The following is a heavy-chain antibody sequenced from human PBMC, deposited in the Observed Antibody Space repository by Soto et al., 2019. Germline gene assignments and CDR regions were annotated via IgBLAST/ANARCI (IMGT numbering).Heavy chain of an antibody. J-gene: IGHJ4*02. V-gene: IGHV4-38-2*01. D-gene: IGHD2-2*01. CDR1: GFSISSDSY. CDR3: GHLKTDTEVTPAPPLFDS. Sequence: SETLSLTCAVSGFSISSDSYWGWMRQSPGKGLEWIGTLSHSGRTFYNPSLKSRVTISADTTKNQFSLRLTSVTAADTAVYYCGHLKTDTEVTPAPPLFDSWGQGTLVTVSS. CDR2: LSHSGRT.